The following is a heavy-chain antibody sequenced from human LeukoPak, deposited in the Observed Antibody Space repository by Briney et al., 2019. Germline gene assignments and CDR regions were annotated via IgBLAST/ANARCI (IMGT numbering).Heavy chain of an antibody. CDR3: ARDAPLRSSSSGDYYYYGMDV. Sequence: SQTLSLTCAISGDSVTSNSAAWNWIRQSPSRGLEWLGRTYYRSKWYNDSAVSVKSRITINPDTSKNQFSLQLNSVTPEDTAVYYCARDAPLRSSSSGDYYYYGMDVWGQGTTVTVSS. CDR1: GDSVTSNSAA. J-gene: IGHJ6*02. V-gene: IGHV6-1*01. CDR2: TYYRSKWYN. D-gene: IGHD6-6*01.